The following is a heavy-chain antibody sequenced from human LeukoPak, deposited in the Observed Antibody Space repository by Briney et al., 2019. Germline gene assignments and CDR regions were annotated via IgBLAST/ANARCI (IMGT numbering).Heavy chain of an antibody. D-gene: IGHD3-9*01. CDR3: ARRRLRQADWSKGAPGAFDI. CDR2: IYYSGST. Sequence: PSETLSLTCTVSGGSISSYYWSWIRQPPGKGLEWIGYIYYSGSTNYNPSLKSRVTISVDTSKNQFSLKLSSVTAADTAVYYCARRRLRQADWSKGAPGAFDIWGQGTMVTVSS. J-gene: IGHJ3*02. V-gene: IGHV4-59*12. CDR1: GGSISSYY.